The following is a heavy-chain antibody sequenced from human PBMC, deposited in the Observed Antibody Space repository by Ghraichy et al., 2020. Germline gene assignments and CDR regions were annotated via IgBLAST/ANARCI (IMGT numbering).Heavy chain of an antibody. CDR3: VKDDLPGVEVSGTIDY. Sequence: LSLTCAASGFSFDDYAMHWVRQAPGKGLEWVSGISWNSGSIAYADSVKGRFTISRDNAKNSLYLQMNSLRAEDTALYYCVKDDLPGVEVSGTIDYWGQGTLVTVSS. J-gene: IGHJ4*02. V-gene: IGHV3-9*01. CDR1: GFSFDDYA. CDR2: ISWNSGSI. D-gene: IGHD5/OR15-5a*01.